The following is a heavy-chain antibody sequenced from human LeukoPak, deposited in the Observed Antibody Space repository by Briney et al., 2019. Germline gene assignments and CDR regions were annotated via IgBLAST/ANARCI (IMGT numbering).Heavy chain of an antibody. CDR1: GFTFSSYG. CDR2: ISYDGSNK. J-gene: IGHJ4*02. CDR3: AKDSQTFYYDSSGSLDV. D-gene: IGHD3-22*01. V-gene: IGHV3-30*18. Sequence: LAGRSLRLSCAASGFTFSSYGMHWVRQAPGKGLEWVAVISYDGSNKYYADSVKGRFTISRDNSKNTLYLQMNSLRAEDTAVYYCAKDSQTFYYDSSGSLDVWGQGTLVTVSS.